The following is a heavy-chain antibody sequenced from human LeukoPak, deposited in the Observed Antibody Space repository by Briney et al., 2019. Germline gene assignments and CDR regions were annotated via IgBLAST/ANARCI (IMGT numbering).Heavy chain of an antibody. D-gene: IGHD2-2*01. CDR2: IYTSGST. CDR1: GGSISSGSYY. J-gene: IGHJ5*02. V-gene: IGHV4-61*02. Sequence: SRTLSLTCTVSGGSISSGSYYWSWIRQPAGKGLEWIGRIYTSGSTNYNPSLKSRVTISVDTSKNQFSLKLSSVTAADTAVYYCAREEGYCSTTSCYGHWFDPWGQGTLVTVSS. CDR3: AREEGYCSTTSCYGHWFDP.